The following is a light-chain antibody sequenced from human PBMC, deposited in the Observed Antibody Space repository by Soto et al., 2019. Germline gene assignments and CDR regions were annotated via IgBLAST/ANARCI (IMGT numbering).Light chain of an antibody. CDR2: DVN. Sequence: QSALTQPPSASGSPGQSVTISCTGTSSDVCAYNYVSWYQQHPGRAPRRIIYDVNQRPSGVPDRFSGSKSGNTASLTVSGLQAEDEADYYCSSYAKSNTYVFGTGTKLTVL. V-gene: IGLV2-8*01. CDR3: SSYAKSNTYV. CDR1: SSDVCAYNY. J-gene: IGLJ1*01.